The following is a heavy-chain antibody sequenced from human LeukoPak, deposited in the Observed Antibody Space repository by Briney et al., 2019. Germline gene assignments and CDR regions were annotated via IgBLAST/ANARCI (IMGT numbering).Heavy chain of an antibody. V-gene: IGHV4-59*01. J-gene: IGHJ4*02. CDR2: IYYSGST. Sequence: SETLSLTCTVSGGSISSYYWSWIRQPPGKGLEWIGYIYYSGSTNYNPSLKSRVTISVDTSKNQFSLKLSSVTAADTAVYYCARGVSWFLTGYYYFDYWGQGTLVTVSS. CDR3: ARGVSWFLTGYYYFDY. D-gene: IGHD3-9*01. CDR1: GGSISSYY.